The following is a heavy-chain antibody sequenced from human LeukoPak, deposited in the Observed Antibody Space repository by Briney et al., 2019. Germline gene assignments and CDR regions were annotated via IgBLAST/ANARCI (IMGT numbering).Heavy chain of an antibody. J-gene: IGHJ6*02. CDR3: ARVLGEGNAMAIDYYYYGMDV. CDR2: IYYSGST. CDR1: GGSINGYY. Sequence: SETLSLTCTVSGGSINGYYWGWIRQPPGKGLEWIGSIYYSGSTYYNPSLKSRVTISVDTSKNQFSLKLSSVTAADTAVYYCARVLGEGNAMAIDYYYYGMDVWGQGTTVTVSS. D-gene: IGHD5-24*01. V-gene: IGHV4-39*07.